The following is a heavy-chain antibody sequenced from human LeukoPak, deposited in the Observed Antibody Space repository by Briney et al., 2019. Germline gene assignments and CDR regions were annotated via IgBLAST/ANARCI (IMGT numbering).Heavy chain of an antibody. J-gene: IGHJ5*02. Sequence: PSETLSLTCTVSGGSISSSSYYWGWIRQPPGKGLEWIGSIYYSGSTYYNPSLKSRVTISVDTSKNQFSLKLSSVTAADTAVYYCARITEMEWLFKGNWFDPWGQGTLVTVSS. V-gene: IGHV4-39*01. CDR2: IYYSGST. CDR3: ARITEMEWLFKGNWFDP. D-gene: IGHD3-3*01. CDR1: GGSISSSSYY.